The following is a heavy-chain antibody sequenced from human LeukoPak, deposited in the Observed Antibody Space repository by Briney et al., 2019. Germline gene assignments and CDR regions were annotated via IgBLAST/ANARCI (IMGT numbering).Heavy chain of an antibody. CDR3: SKTSTSGIAAAGLKC. V-gene: IGHV3-23*01. Sequence: GGSMRLSCAASGFTFSSYAMSWVRQAPGKGREWVSGISGSGGSTYYADSVKGRFTISRDNSKNTLYLQMNSLRTEDTGVYYLSKTSTSGIAAAGLKCWRQRTLVTVSS. D-gene: IGHD6-13*01. CDR2: ISGSGGST. CDR1: GFTFSSYA. J-gene: IGHJ4*02.